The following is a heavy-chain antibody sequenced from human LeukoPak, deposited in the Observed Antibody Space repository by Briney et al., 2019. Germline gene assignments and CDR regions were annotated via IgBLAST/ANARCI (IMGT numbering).Heavy chain of an antibody. CDR1: GGSIIGYY. J-gene: IGHJ4*02. V-gene: IGHV4-59*08. CDR3: ARRGQWGHFDY. CDR2: IYYSGNT. Sequence: SETLSLTCAVYGGSIIGYYWSWIRQPPGKGLEWIGYIYYSGNTNYNPSLKSRVTISVDTSKNQFSLKLSSVTAADTAVYYCARRGQWGHFDYWGQGTLVTVSS. D-gene: IGHD2-8*01.